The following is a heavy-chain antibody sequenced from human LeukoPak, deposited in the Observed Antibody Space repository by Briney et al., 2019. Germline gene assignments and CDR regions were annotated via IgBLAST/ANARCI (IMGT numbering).Heavy chain of an antibody. V-gene: IGHV3-66*01. CDR1: GFTVSSNY. CDR2: IYSGGST. D-gene: IGHD4-11*01. Sequence: GGSLRLSCAASGFTVSSNYMSWVRQAPGKGLEWVSVIYSGGSTYYADSVKGRFTISRDNSKNTLYLQMNSLRVEDTAVYYCARYDHINYGLKYWGQGTLVTVPS. CDR3: ARYDHINYGLKY. J-gene: IGHJ4*02.